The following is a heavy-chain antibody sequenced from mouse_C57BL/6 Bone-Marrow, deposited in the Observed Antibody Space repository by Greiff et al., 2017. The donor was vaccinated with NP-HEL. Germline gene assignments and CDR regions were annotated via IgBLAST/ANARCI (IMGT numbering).Heavy chain of an antibody. CDR1: GYAFSSSW. Sequence: QVQLQQSGPELVKPGASVKISCKASGYAFSSSWMNWVKRRPGKGLEWIGRIYPGDGDTNYNGQFKGKAKLTADKSSSTAYLQLSSLTSEDSAVYFCARRGIYYGNFYAMDYWGQGTSVTVSS. D-gene: IGHD2-1*01. J-gene: IGHJ4*01. CDR2: IYPGDGDT. V-gene: IGHV1-82*01. CDR3: ARRGIYYGNFYAMDY.